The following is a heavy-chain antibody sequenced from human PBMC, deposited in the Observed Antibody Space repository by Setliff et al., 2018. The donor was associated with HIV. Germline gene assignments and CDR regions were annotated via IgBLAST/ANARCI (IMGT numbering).Heavy chain of an antibody. J-gene: IGHJ4*02. D-gene: IGHD1-26*01. CDR1: GYSISSGYY. CDR3: ASAGSGTRAPPRY. Sequence: SETLSLTCAVSGYSISSGYYWGWIRQPAGKGLEWIGHIYISGSTNYNPSFNSRVTISLDTSKNQFSLKLTSVTAADTAVYYCASAGSGTRAPPRYWGQGTLVTVSS. CDR2: IYISGST. V-gene: IGHV4-38-2*01.